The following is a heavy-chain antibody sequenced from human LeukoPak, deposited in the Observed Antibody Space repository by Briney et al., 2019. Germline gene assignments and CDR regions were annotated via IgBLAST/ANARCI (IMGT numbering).Heavy chain of an antibody. Sequence: GGSLRPSCAASGFTVSSNYMSWVRQAPGKGLEWVSVIYSGGSTYYADSVKGRFTISRDNSKNTLYLQMNSLRAEDTAVYYCARTHYYDSSGLDYWGQGTLVTVSS. V-gene: IGHV3-53*01. CDR2: IYSGGST. D-gene: IGHD3-22*01. CDR1: GFTVSSNY. CDR3: ARTHYYDSSGLDY. J-gene: IGHJ4*02.